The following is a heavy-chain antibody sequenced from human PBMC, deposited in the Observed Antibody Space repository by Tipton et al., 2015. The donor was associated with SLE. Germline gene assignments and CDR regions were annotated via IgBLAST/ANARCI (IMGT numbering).Heavy chain of an antibody. CDR3: ARSPVDYRNGYSA. CDR1: GFTFSNYA. D-gene: IGHD3-3*01. J-gene: IGHJ4*02. V-gene: IGHV3-23*01. Sequence: SLRLSCAASGFTFSNYAMSRVRQAPGKGLEWVSAITGSGDRTYYIDSVKGRFTISRDNSKNSLYLQMNGLRAEDTAVYYCARSPVDYRNGYSAWGQGTLVAVSS. CDR2: ITGSGDRT.